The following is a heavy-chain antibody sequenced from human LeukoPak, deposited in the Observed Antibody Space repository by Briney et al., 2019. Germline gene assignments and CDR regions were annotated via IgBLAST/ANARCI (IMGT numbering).Heavy chain of an antibody. V-gene: IGHV3-64D*06. CDR3: VRGLGYCTGGTCYALDY. Sequence: PGGSLRLSCSASGFTFSTYAMHWVRQAPGKGLEYVSAINNGGSTYYADSVKGRFTISRDNSKSTLYLQMSSLRAEDTAVYYCVRGLGYCTGGTCYALDYWGQGTLVTVSS. J-gene: IGHJ4*02. D-gene: IGHD2-15*01. CDR2: INNGGST. CDR1: GFTFSTYA.